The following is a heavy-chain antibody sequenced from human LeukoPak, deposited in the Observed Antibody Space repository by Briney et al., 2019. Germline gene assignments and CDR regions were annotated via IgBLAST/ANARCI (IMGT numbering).Heavy chain of an antibody. V-gene: IGHV4-61*01. Sequence: SETLSLTCTVSGGSVSSGSYYWSWIRQPPGKGLEWIGYISYSGNTNYNPSLKSRVTISVDKSKNQFSLKLSSVTAADTAVYYCAREGFDPWGQGTLVTVSS. CDR3: AREGFDP. CDR2: ISYSGNT. J-gene: IGHJ5*02. CDR1: GGSVSSGSYY.